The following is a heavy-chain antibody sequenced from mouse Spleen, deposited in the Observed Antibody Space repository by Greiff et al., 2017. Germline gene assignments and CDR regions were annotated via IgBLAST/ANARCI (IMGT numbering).Heavy chain of an antibody. CDR1: GYTFTDYN. J-gene: IGHJ3*01. CDR2: IYPGSGST. Sequence: EVQLQQSGPELVKPGASVKIPCKASGYTFTDYNMDWVKQSHGKSLEWIGDIYPGSGSTNYNEKFKSKATLTVDTSSSTAYMQLSSLTSEDSAVYYCASEGTARATLAYWGQGTLVTVSA. V-gene: IGHV1-18*01. CDR3: ASEGTARATLAY. D-gene: IGHD3-2*01.